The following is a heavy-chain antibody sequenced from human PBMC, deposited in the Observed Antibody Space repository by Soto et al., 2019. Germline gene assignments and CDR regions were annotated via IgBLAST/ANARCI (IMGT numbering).Heavy chain of an antibody. CDR2: IYYSGST. J-gene: IGHJ6*02. Sequence: AETLSPTSTVSDGSISNYYCCWIRQPPEKGLEWFGYIYYSGSTNYNPSLKSRVTITVDTSKNQFYLKLSSVTAADTAVYYCARDASEQLWQKGTCYYYGMDVWGQGTTVTGSS. CDR1: DGSISNYY. D-gene: IGHD5-18*01. CDR3: ARDASEQLWQKGTCYYYGMDV. V-gene: IGHV4-59*01.